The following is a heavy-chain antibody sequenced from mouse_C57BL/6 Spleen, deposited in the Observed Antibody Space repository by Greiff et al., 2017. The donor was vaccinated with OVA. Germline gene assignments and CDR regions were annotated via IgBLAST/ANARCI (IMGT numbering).Heavy chain of an antibody. Sequence: VQLQQSGAELVRPGASVKLSCKASGYAFTDYYINWVKQRPGQGLEWIARIYPGSGNTYYNEKFKGKATLTAEKSSSTAYMQLSSLTSEDSAVYFCARSGDYGRFAYWGQGTLVTVSA. D-gene: IGHD2-4*01. CDR3: ARSGDYGRFAY. J-gene: IGHJ3*01. CDR2: IYPGSGNT. CDR1: GYAFTDYY. V-gene: IGHV1-76*01.